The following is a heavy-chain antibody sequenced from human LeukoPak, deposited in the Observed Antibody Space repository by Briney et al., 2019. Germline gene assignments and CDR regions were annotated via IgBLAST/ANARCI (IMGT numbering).Heavy chain of an antibody. CDR3: ARVVGTDEGADY. J-gene: IGHJ4*02. CDR1: GFTFRNYW. Sequence: PGGSLRLSCAASGFTFRNYWMNWVRQAPGKGLEWVANIKPDGSEKRYVDSVKGRFTISRDNAKNSLYLQTNSLRAEDTAVYYCARVVGTDEGADYWGQGTLVTVSS. CDR2: IKPDGSEK. D-gene: IGHD1-7*01. V-gene: IGHV3-7*04.